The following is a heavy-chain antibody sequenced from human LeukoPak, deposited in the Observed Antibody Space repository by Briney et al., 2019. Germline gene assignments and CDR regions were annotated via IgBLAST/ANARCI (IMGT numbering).Heavy chain of an antibody. Sequence: SETLSLTCTVSGGSISSYYWSWIRQPPGKGLEWIGYIYYSGSTNYNPSLKSRVTISADTSKNQFSLKLSSVTAADTAVYYCARRGKWLVRGMDVWGQGTTVTVSS. J-gene: IGHJ6*02. CDR2: IYYSGST. V-gene: IGHV4-59*01. CDR1: GGSISSYY. CDR3: ARRGKWLVRGMDV. D-gene: IGHD6-19*01.